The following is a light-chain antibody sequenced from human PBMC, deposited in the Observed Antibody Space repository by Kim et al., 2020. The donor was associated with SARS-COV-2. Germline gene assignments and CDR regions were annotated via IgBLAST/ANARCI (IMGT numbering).Light chain of an antibody. CDR3: LQHRSFPYT. V-gene: IGKV1-17*01. CDR2: DAI. CDR1: QDIRSD. J-gene: IGKJ2*01. Sequence: SASVGDRVTITCQASQDIRSDLGWFQQKPGKAPKRLIYDAISLESGVPSRFSGSGSGTEFTLTINSLRPEDFTTYYWLQHRSFPYTFGRGTKLEI.